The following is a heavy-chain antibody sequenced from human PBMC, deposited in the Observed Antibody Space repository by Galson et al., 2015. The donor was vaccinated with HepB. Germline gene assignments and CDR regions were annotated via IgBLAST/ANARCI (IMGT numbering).Heavy chain of an antibody. V-gene: IGHV4-39*01. Sequence: ETLSLTCTVSGGSISSSSYYWGWIRQPPGKGLEWIGSIYYSGSTYYNPSLKSRVTISVDTSRNQFSLKLSSVTAADTAVYYCARSWGVYSSGWFDAFDIWGQGTMVTVSS. CDR3: ARSWGVYSSGWFDAFDI. J-gene: IGHJ3*02. D-gene: IGHD6-19*01. CDR1: GGSISSSSYY. CDR2: IYYSGST.